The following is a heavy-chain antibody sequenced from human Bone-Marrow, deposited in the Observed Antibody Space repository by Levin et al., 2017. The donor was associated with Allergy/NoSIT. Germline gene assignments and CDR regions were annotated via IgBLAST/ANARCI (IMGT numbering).Heavy chain of an antibody. V-gene: IGHV3-49*03. CDR3: GRGFQGGY. D-gene: IGHD2/OR15-2a*01. CDR2: IRSKTSGGTT. CDR1: GFRFADYA. J-gene: IGHJ4*02. Sequence: PGGSLRLSCSTSGFRFADYAMTWFRQAPGKGLECIGFIRSKTSGGTTEYAASVKGRFILSRDDSKSIAYLQMNSLKIEDTAVYYCGRGFQGGYWGQGTLVTVSS.